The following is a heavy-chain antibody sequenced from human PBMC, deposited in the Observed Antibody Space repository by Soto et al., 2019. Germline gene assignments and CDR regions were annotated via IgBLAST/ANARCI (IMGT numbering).Heavy chain of an antibody. CDR3: ATGSFTSTGGRIGYHYNAMDV. CDR2: IIPIFGPA. J-gene: IGHJ6*02. CDR1: GGTFSSHS. D-gene: IGHD1-1*01. Sequence: SVKVSCKSSGGTFSSHSINWVRQAPGQGLEWMGGIIPIFGPANFAKNFQGRVTITVDESTTTAYMELSSLTSEDTAVYYCATGSFTSTGGRIGYHYNAMDVWGQGTTVTVSS. V-gene: IGHV1-69*13.